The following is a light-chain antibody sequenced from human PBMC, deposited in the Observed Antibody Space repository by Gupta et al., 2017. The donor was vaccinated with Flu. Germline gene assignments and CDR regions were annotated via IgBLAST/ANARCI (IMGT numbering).Light chain of an antibody. J-gene: IGKJ3*01. Sequence: ATSSCRASQSVSSNSLAWYQQKPGQAPRLLIYGAYHRAAGIPDRFSGSGSGTDFILTISRLEPEDFAVYYCQQYVTSPPGVTFGPGTKVDVK. CDR1: QSVSSNS. V-gene: IGKV3-20*01. CDR2: GAY. CDR3: QQYVTSPPGVT.